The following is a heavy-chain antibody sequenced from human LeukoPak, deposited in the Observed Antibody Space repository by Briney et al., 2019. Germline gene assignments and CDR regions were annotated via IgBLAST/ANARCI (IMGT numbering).Heavy chain of an antibody. D-gene: IGHD3-22*01. Sequence: GGSLRLSCAASGFTFSSYAMSWVRQAPGKGLEWVSAISGSGGSTYYADSVKGRFTISRDNSKNTLYLQMNSLRAEDTAVYYCAKDTDYDSSGYTDYWGQGTLGTVSS. CDR2: ISGSGGST. V-gene: IGHV3-23*01. CDR3: AKDTDYDSSGYTDY. CDR1: GFTFSSYA. J-gene: IGHJ4*02.